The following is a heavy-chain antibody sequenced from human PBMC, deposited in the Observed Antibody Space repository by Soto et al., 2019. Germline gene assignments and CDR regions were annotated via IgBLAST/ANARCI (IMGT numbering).Heavy chain of an antibody. Sequence: QVQLQESGPGLVKPSQTLSLTFTVSGGSISSGDYYWNLIRQPPGKGLECIGSMYSSGSPSYSPSLKRRLTTSVGTFKNQFSLKLSSVTAADTAVYYCDRGDTGACSSTSWSDAFDLWGRETMVAVSS. CDR2: MYSSGSP. V-gene: IGHV4-30-4*01. CDR3: DRGDTGACSSTSWSDAFDL. J-gene: IGHJ3*01. CDR1: GGSISSGDYY. D-gene: IGHD2-2*01.